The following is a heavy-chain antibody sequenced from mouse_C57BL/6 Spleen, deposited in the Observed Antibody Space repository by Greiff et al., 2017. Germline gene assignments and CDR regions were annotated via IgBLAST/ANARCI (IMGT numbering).Heavy chain of an antibody. CDR1: GFTFSDYG. CDR2: ISSGSSTI. D-gene: IGHD1-1*01. CDR3: ARRGYGSSYWYFDV. Sequence: EVKLMESGGGLVKPGGSLKLSCAASGFTFSDYGMHWVRQAPEKGLEWVAYISSGSSTIYYADTVKGRFTISRDNAKNTLFLQMTSLRSEDTAMXYCARRGYGSSYWYFDVWGTGTTVTVSS. J-gene: IGHJ1*03. V-gene: IGHV5-17*01.